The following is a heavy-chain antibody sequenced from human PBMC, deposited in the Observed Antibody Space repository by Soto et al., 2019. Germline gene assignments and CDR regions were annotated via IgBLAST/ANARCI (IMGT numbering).Heavy chain of an antibody. D-gene: IGHD6-19*01. CDR3: ARDLISSGWRYYYYGMDV. Sequence: ASVKVSCKASGYTFTGYYMHWVRQAPGQGLEWMGWINPNSGGTNYAQKFQGRVTMTRDTSISTAYMELSRLRSDDTAVYYCARDLISSGWRYYYYGMDVWGQGTTVTVSS. J-gene: IGHJ6*02. V-gene: IGHV1-2*02. CDR2: INPNSGGT. CDR1: GYTFTGYY.